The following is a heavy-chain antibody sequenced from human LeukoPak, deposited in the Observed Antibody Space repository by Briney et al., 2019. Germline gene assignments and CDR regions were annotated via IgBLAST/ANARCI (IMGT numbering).Heavy chain of an antibody. D-gene: IGHD3-10*01. CDR3: AKDPHYNTLSGYFDY. CDR1: GFTFDDYA. V-gene: IGHV3-9*01. J-gene: IGHJ4*02. CDR2: ISWNSGYI. Sequence: GVSLRLSCAASGFTFDDYAMHWVRQGPGKGLEGVTGISWNSGYIGYADYVKGRFTISRDNATNSLYLQLNSLTAEDSALYYCAKDPHYNTLSGYFDYWGQGTLVTVSS.